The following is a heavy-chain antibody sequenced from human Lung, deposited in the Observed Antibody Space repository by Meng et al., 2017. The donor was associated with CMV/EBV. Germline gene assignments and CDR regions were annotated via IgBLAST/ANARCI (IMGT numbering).Heavy chain of an antibody. CDR2: MNPNSGNT. D-gene: IGHD2-15*01. CDR1: GYTFTTYD. V-gene: IGHV1-8*01. Sequence: ASXXVSXKASGYTFTTYDINWVRQATGQGLEWMGWMNPNSGNTGYAQKFQGRVAMTRVTSISTAYMELSRLRSDDTAVYYCARAEVDCSGGSCYHNWGQGTXVTVSS. CDR3: ARAEVDCSGGSCYHN. J-gene: IGHJ4*02.